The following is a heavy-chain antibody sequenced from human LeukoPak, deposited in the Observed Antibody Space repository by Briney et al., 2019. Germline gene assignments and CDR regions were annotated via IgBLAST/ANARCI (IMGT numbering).Heavy chain of an antibody. CDR1: RYSFTGYY. CDR2: INPNSGGT. Sequence: ASVNVSCKASRYSFTGYYMRWVRQAPGQGLEWMGRINPNSGGTNYAQKFQGRVTMTRDTSISTAYMELSRLRSDDTAVYYCARDTRDGGSDYWGQGTLVTVSS. D-gene: IGHD1-26*01. V-gene: IGHV1-2*06. J-gene: IGHJ4*02. CDR3: ARDTRDGGSDY.